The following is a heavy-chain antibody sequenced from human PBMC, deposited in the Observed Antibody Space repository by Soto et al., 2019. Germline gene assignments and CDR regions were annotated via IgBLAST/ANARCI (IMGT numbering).Heavy chain of an antibody. V-gene: IGHV1-18*01. Sequence: GASVKVSCKASGYTFTSYGISWVRQAPGQGLEWMGWISAYNGNTNYAQKLQGRVTMTTDTSTSTAYMELRSLRSDDTTVYYCARETEFDGSGSYYSVDYWGQGTLVTVSS. D-gene: IGHD3-10*01. CDR1: GYTFTSYG. CDR3: ARETEFDGSGSYYSVDY. J-gene: IGHJ4*02. CDR2: ISAYNGNT.